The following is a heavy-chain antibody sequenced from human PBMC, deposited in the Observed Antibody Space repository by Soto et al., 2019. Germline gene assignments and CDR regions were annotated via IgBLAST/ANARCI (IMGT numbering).Heavy chain of an antibody. CDR2: IYYSGST. J-gene: IGHJ6*03. CDR1: GGSISSSSYY. CDR3: ARHYYLGGYCSGGSCYSGYYYCMDV. D-gene: IGHD2-15*01. Sequence: SETLSLTCTVSGGSISSSSYYWGWIRQPPGKGLEWIGSIYYSGSTYYNPSLKSRVTISVDTSKNQFSLKLSSVTAADTAVYYCARHYYLGGYCSGGSCYSGYYYCMDVWGKGTTVTVSS. V-gene: IGHV4-39*01.